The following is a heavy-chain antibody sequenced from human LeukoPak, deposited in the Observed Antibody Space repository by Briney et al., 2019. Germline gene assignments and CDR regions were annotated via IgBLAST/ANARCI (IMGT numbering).Heavy chain of an antibody. CDR1: GFTFGSYA. D-gene: IGHD3-16*01. J-gene: IGHJ4*02. CDR3: ARERHVWGSYYFDY. Sequence: GGSLRLSCAASGFTFGSYAMSWVRQAPGKGLEWVSVIYSGGSTYYADSVKGRFTISRDNSKNTLYLQTNSLRAEDTAVYYCARERHVWGSYYFDYWGQGTLVTVSS. CDR2: IYSGGST. V-gene: IGHV3-53*01.